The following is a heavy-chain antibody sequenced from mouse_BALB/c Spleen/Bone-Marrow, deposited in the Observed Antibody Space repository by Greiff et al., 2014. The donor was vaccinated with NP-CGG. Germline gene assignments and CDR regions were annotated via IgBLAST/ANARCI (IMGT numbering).Heavy chain of an antibody. CDR2: ISTYYGDA. CDR3: ASGNYYYAMDY. D-gene: IGHD2-1*01. CDR1: GYTFPDYA. Sequence: VQLQQSGAELVRPGVSVKISCKGSGYTFPDYAMHWVKQSHAKSLEWIGVISTYYGDASYNQKFKGKATMTVDKSSSTAYMELARLTSEDSAIYHCASGNYYYAMDYWGQGTSVTVSS. J-gene: IGHJ4*01. V-gene: IGHV1S137*01.